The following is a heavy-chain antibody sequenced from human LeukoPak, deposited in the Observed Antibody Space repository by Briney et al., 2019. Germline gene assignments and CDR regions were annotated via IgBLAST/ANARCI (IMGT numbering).Heavy chain of an antibody. CDR3: ARWGYDFWSGYYTVRGFDP. Sequence: SQTLSLTCTVSGGSISSGSYYWSWIRQPAGKGLEWIGRIYTSGSTNYNPSLKSRVTISVDTSKNQFSLKLSSVTAAGTAVYYCARWGYDFWSGYYTVRGFDPWGQGTLVTVSS. CDR1: GGSISSGSYY. D-gene: IGHD3-3*01. CDR2: IYTSGST. V-gene: IGHV4-61*02. J-gene: IGHJ5*02.